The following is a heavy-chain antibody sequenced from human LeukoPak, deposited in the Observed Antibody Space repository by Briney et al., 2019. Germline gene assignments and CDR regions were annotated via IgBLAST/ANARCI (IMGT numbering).Heavy chain of an antibody. Sequence: ASVKVSCKASGYTFTSYGISWVRQAPGQGLEWMGWISAYNGNTNYAQKLQGRVTMTTDTSTSTAYMELSSLRSEDTAVYYCARTELLWFGEFLPNWFDPWGQGTLVTVSS. CDR1: GYTFTSYG. CDR2: ISAYNGNT. CDR3: ARTELLWFGEFLPNWFDP. J-gene: IGHJ5*02. D-gene: IGHD3-10*01. V-gene: IGHV1-18*01.